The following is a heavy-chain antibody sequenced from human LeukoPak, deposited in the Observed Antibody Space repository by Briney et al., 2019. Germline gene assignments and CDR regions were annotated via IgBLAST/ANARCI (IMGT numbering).Heavy chain of an antibody. CDR1: GGSISSHY. D-gene: IGHD2-2*01. V-gene: IGHV4-59*11. CDR2: IYYSGGT. J-gene: IGHJ4*02. Sequence: SETLSLTCTVSGGSISSHYWSWVRQLPGKGLEWIGFIYYSGGTNYNPSLKSRVTISVETSKNQFSLRLNSVTAADTAVYYCARGGVGDQLFDYWGQGTLVTVSS. CDR3: ARGGVGDQLFDY.